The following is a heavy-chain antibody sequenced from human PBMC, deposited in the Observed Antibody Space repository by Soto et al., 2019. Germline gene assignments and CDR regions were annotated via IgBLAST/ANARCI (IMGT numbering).Heavy chain of an antibody. CDR2: INGDGTT. D-gene: IGHD6-25*01. CDR1: GFIFNNYW. CDR3: GRGSGPRGRPY. Sequence: PGGSLRLSCAASGFIFNNYWMHWVRQAPGKGLVWVARINGDGTTTYVDSVKGRFTISRDNAKNMVYLQMNSLRAEDTAMYYCGRGSGPRGRPYWGQGISVTVSS. J-gene: IGHJ4*02. V-gene: IGHV3-74*01.